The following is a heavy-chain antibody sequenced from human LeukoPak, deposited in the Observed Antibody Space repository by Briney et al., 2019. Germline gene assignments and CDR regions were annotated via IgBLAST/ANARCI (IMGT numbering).Heavy chain of an antibody. CDR3: ARDPRGYSGYENWFDP. J-gene: IGHJ5*02. Sequence: WASVKVSCKASGYTFIGYNMHWVRQAPGQGLEWMGWINPSNGGTKYAQKFQDRVTMTRDTSTSTAYMELSSLRSDDTAVYYCARDPRGYSGYENWFDPWGQGTLVTVSS. V-gene: IGHV1-2*02. CDR2: INPSNGGT. D-gene: IGHD5-12*01. CDR1: GYTFIGYN.